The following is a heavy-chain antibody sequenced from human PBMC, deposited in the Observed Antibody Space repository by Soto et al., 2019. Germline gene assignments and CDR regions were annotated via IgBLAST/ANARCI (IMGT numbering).Heavy chain of an antibody. Sequence: ASVKVSCKASGYTFTGYYMHWVRQAPGQGLEWMGWINPNSGGTNYAQKFQGWVTMTRDTSISTAYMELSRLRSDDTAVYYCARDHSALLWFGDNPRPTYYYGMDVWGQGTTVTVSS. J-gene: IGHJ6*02. V-gene: IGHV1-2*04. D-gene: IGHD3-10*01. CDR1: GYTFTGYY. CDR3: ARDHSALLWFGDNPRPTYYYGMDV. CDR2: INPNSGGT.